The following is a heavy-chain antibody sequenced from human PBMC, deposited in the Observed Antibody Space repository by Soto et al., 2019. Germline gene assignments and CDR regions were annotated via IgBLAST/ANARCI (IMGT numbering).Heavy chain of an antibody. Sequence: SETLSLSCTVSGGSISSYYWSWIRQPAGKGLEWIGRIYTSGSTNYNPSLKSRVTMSVDTSKNQFSLKLSSVTAADTAVYYCAGESTYYYDSSSYFDYWGQVTLVTVS. J-gene: IGHJ4*02. V-gene: IGHV4-4*07. D-gene: IGHD3-22*01. CDR2: IYTSGST. CDR3: AGESTYYYDSSSYFDY. CDR1: GGSISSYY.